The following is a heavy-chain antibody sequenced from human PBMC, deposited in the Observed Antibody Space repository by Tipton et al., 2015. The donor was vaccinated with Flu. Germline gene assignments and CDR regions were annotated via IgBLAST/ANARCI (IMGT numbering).Heavy chain of an antibody. CDR3: AKTYFDSSDSPDRFDP. V-gene: IGHV4-38-2*02. Sequence: TLSLTCTVSGHSISNGYYWGWIRQPQGKGLEWIGSIYQSGTTYYNPSLKSRVTISVDTSRNQFSLKLSSVTAADTAVYYCAKTYFDSSDSPDRFDPWGQGTLVTVS. J-gene: IGHJ5*02. CDR2: IYQSGTT. D-gene: IGHD3-22*01. CDR1: GHSISNGYY.